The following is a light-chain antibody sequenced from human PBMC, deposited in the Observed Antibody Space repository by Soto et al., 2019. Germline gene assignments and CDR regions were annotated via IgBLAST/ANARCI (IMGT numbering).Light chain of an antibody. Sequence: EIMLTQSPGTLSLSPGERATLSCRASQSVSSYLAWYQQKPGQAPRLLIYDASNRATGIPARFSGSGSGTDFTLTISRLEPEDFAVYYCQQYGSSQWTFGQGTKV. CDR1: QSVSSY. CDR2: DAS. V-gene: IGKV3-20*01. CDR3: QQYGSSQWT. J-gene: IGKJ1*01.